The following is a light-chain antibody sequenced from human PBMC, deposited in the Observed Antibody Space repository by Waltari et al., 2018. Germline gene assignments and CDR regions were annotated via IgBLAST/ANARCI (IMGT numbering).Light chain of an antibody. V-gene: IGKV1-39*01. Sequence: QMTQSPSSLSASVRDSVTITCEASQKIYRYLNLYQQQSGKAPKLRIYASSSLQSGVPSRFGGSGSGTDFTLTISSLHPEDFATYYCQQSYSNPVTFGQGTKVDIK. CDR2: ASS. J-gene: IGKJ1*01. CDR3: QQSYSNPVT. CDR1: QKIYRY.